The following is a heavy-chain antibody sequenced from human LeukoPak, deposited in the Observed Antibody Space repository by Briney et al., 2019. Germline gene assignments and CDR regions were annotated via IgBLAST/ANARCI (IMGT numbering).Heavy chain of an antibody. Sequence: RSGGSLRLSCAASGFTFNSYSMSWVRQAPGTGLEWVSGINWNGGGTGYVDSVKGRFTISRDNAKNSLYLQMNSLRAEDTALYYCVRDLRTGGYGNYFDHWGQGTLVTVSS. CDR2: INWNGGGT. J-gene: IGHJ4*02. V-gene: IGHV3-20*04. CDR1: GFTFNSYS. CDR3: VRDLRTGGYGNYFDH. D-gene: IGHD1-26*01.